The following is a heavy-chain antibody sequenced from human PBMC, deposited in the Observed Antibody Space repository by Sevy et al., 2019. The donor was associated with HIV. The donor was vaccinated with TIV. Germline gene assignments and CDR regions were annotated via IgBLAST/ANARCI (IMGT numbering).Heavy chain of an antibody. CDR2: ISGSGGST. J-gene: IGHJ6*02. D-gene: IGHD3-3*01. Sequence: GGSLRLSCAASGFSFSSYAMSWVRQTPGKGLQWVSVISGSGGSTYYADSVKVQFTIFRDNSRNTVYLQMNSLRAEDTAVYYCARRPDLGVVILTGVLDVWGQGTTVTVSS. CDR1: GFSFSSYA. V-gene: IGHV3-23*01. CDR3: ARRPDLGVVILTGVLDV.